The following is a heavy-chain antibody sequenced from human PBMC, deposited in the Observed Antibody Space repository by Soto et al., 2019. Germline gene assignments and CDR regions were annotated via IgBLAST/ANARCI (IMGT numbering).Heavy chain of an antibody. CDR3: ARSQRQYCSGGSCSHPFDD. Sequence: ASVKVSCKASGYTFTSYAMHWVRQAPGQRLEWMGWINAGNGNTKYSQKFQGRVTITRDTSASTAYMELSSLRSEDTAVYYCARSQRQYCSGGSCSHPFDDWGQGTLVTVAS. CDR2: INAGNGNT. CDR1: GYTFTSYA. D-gene: IGHD2-15*01. J-gene: IGHJ4*02. V-gene: IGHV1-3*01.